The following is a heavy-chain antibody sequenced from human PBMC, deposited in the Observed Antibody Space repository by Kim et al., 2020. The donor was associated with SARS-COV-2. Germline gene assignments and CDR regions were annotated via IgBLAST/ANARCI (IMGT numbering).Heavy chain of an antibody. CDR2: IIPIFGTA. CDR3: ARDQISGYYDSSGYYPYYYCGMDV. D-gene: IGHD3-22*01. CDR1: GGTFSSYA. Sequence: SVKVSCKASGGTFSSYAISWVRQAPGQGLEWMGGIIPIFGTANHAQKFQGRVTITADESTSTAYMELSSLRSEDTAVYYCARDQISGYYDSSGYYPYYYCGMDVWGRRPTVAVSS. J-gene: IGHJ6*02. V-gene: IGHV1-69*13.